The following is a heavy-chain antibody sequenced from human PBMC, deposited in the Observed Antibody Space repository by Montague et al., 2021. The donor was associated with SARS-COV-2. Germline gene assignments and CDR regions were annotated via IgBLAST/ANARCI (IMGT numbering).Heavy chain of an antibody. CDR2: ISHSGST. Sequence: SETLSLTCPVYGGSFSGYYWSWIRQPPGKGLEWIGEISHSGSTNYNPSLKSRVTISVDTSKNQFSLKLSSVTAADTAAYYCARVRYYGSGTSLGMDVWGQGTTVTVSS. CDR3: ARVRYYGSGTSLGMDV. V-gene: IGHV4-34*01. CDR1: GGSFSGYY. D-gene: IGHD3-10*01. J-gene: IGHJ6*02.